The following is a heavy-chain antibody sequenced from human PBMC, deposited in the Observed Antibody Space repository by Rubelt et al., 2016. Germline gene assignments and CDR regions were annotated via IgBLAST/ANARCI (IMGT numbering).Heavy chain of an antibody. V-gene: IGHV3-30*04. J-gene: IGHJ4*02. CDR1: GFTFSSYA. CDR3: AREPRVPMVSFVSLSGPPDY. CDR2: ISYDGSNK. D-gene: IGHD3-10*01. Sequence: LRLSCAASGFTFSSYAMHWVRQAPGKGLEWVAVISYDGSNKYYADSVKGRFTISRDNSKNTLYLQMNSLRAEDTAVYYCAREPRVPMVSFVSLSGPPDYWGQGTLVTVSS.